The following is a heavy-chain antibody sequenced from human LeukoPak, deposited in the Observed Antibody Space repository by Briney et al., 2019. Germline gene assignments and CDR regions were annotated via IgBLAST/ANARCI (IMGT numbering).Heavy chain of an antibody. Sequence: GGSLRLSCAASGFTFSNYWMSWVRQAPGKGLEWVANIKQDGSEKYYVDSVKGRFTISRDNAKDSLYLQMNSLGAEDTAVYYCARRGGYYYYYMDVWGKGTTVTVSS. CDR2: IKQDGSEK. D-gene: IGHD3-10*01. J-gene: IGHJ6*03. V-gene: IGHV3-7*01. CDR1: GFTFSNYW. CDR3: ARRGGYYYYYMDV.